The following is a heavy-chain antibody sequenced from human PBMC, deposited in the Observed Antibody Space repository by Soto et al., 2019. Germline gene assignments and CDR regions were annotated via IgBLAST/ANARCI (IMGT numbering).Heavy chain of an antibody. CDR3: ARENSNVYREAPVTFLDF. Sequence: QVQLVESGGGVVRPGRSLRLSCAASGFSFSSFGIHWVRQAPGKGLEWVASIWYDGSKKYHADSVKGRFTISRDNSNNNLYLHMNTLRAADTAVYCCARENSNVYREAPVTFLDFWGQGTLVTVSS. V-gene: IGHV3-33*01. J-gene: IGHJ4*02. CDR2: IWYDGSKK. CDR1: GFSFSSFG. D-gene: IGHD4-17*01.